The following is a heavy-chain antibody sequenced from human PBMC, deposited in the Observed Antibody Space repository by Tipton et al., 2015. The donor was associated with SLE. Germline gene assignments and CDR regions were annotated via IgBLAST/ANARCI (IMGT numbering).Heavy chain of an antibody. D-gene: IGHD3-10*01. V-gene: IGHV4-34*01. CDR2: INHSGST. J-gene: IGHJ3*02. CDR1: GGSFSGYY. Sequence: TLSLTCAVYGGSFSGYYWSWIRQPPGKGLEWIGEINHSGSTNYNQSLKSRVTISVDTSKNQFSLKLSSVTAADTAVYYCAGAAPGVQGVNDAFDIWGQGTMVTVSS. CDR3: AGAAPGVQGVNDAFDI.